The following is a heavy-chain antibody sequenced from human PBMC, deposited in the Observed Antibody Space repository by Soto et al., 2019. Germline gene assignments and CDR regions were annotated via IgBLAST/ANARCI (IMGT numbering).Heavy chain of an antibody. V-gene: IGHV3-7*05. CDR1: GFTFSSYW. Sequence: GGSLRLSCAASGFTFSSYWMSWVRQAPGKGLEWVANIKQDGSEKYYVDSVKGRFAISRDNAKNSLYLQMNSLRAEDTAVYYCARASSGWYPPGLCFQHWGQGTLVTVSS. CDR3: ARASSGWYPPGLCFQH. D-gene: IGHD6-19*01. J-gene: IGHJ1*01. CDR2: IKQDGSEK.